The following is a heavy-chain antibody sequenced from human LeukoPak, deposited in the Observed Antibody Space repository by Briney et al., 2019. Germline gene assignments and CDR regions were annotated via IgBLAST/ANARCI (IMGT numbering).Heavy chain of an antibody. CDR1: GGSISSSGYS. V-gene: IGHV4-30-2*01. Sequence: SGTLSLTCAVSGGSISSSGYSWTWIRQPPGKGLEWIGYIYHSGSTFYNPSLKSRVTISIDRSKNQFSLKLSSVTAADTAVYHCARCSGWYMNWFDPWGQGTLVTVSS. CDR3: ARCSGWYMNWFDP. CDR2: IYHSGST. D-gene: IGHD6-19*01. J-gene: IGHJ5*02.